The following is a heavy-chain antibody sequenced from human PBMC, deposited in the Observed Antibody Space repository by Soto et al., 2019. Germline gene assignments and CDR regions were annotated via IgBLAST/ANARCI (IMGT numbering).Heavy chain of an antibody. J-gene: IGHJ4*02. Sequence: GGSLRLSCAASGFTFSINDMHWVRQAPGRGLEWVAVISNDGNNKYYADSVKGRFTLSRDNSKNMVYLQMDSMRVEDTAVCFCAKDHQTYNWDYLFDSWGPGTLVTVSS. CDR3: AKDHQTYNWDYLFDS. CDR2: ISNDGNNK. CDR1: GFTFSIND. V-gene: IGHV3-30*18. D-gene: IGHD1-7*01.